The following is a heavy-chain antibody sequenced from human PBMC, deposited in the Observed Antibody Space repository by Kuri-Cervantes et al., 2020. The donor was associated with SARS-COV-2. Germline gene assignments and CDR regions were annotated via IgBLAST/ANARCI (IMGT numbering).Heavy chain of an antibody. D-gene: IGHD4-17*01. CDR3: VRGSVYGDYVPPPPHWFDP. CDR2: IYHSGST. CDR1: GGSISSGGYS. J-gene: IGHJ5*02. V-gene: IGHV4-30-2*01. Sequence: SQTLSLTCAVSGGSISSGGYSWSWIRQPPGKGLEWIGYIYHSGSTYYNPSLKSRVTISVDRSKNQFSLKLSSVTAADTAVYYCVRGSVYGDYVPPPPHWFDPWGQGTRGTASS.